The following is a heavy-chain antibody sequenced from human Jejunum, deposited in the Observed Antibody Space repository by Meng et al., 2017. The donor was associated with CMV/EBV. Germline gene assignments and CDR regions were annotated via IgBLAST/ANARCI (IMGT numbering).Heavy chain of an antibody. Sequence: QGQLQESGPGLVKPSETLSPTCTVSGDSIRDYFWTWIRQPAGKGLEWIARVYSTGTTDYNPSLKSRVTMSVDVSKNQFSLKLNSVTAADTAVYYCARIGVATTFDYWGQGTLVTVSS. CDR2: VYSTGTT. CDR3: ARIGVATTFDY. V-gene: IGHV4-4*07. CDR1: GDSIRDYF. J-gene: IGHJ4*02. D-gene: IGHD5-12*01.